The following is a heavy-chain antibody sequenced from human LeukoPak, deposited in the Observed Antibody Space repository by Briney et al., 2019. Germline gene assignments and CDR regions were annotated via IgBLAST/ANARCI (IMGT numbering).Heavy chain of an antibody. CDR3: TTDRAFPY. Sequence: TSGGSLRLSCAASGFTFSNAWMSWVRPAPGKGLEWVGRIKSKSDGGTADYGAPVKGRFIISRDDSKNTLYLQMNSLKTEDTAVYYCTTDRAFPYWGQGTLVTVSS. CDR1: GFTFSNAW. CDR2: IKSKSDGGTA. V-gene: IGHV3-15*01. J-gene: IGHJ4*02.